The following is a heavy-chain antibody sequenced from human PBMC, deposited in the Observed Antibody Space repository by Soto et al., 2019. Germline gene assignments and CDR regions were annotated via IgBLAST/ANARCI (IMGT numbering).Heavy chain of an antibody. CDR2: IYWGGDR. CDR3: VYSRFGGDCLQSYSSHYYYGMDI. D-gene: IGHD2-21*02. V-gene: IGHV2-5*02. CDR1: GFSLSTGGMG. Sequence: SGPTLVNPTQTLTMTCTLSGFSLSTGGMGVGWIRQPPGKALEWLALIYWGGDRLYRPPLMSRLTIAKDTSKHQVVLTMTNMDPVDTATYYCVYSRFGGDCLQSYSSHYYYGMDIWGQGT. J-gene: IGHJ6*02.